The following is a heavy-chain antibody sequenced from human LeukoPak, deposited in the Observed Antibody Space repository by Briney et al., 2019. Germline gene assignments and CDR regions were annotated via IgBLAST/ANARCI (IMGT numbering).Heavy chain of an antibody. CDR1: GFTLSTYA. CDR2: TSSSDAGT. Sequence: GGSLRLSCAASGFTLSTYAMSWVRQTPGKGLEWVAATSSSDAGTYHADSVRGRFTISRDNSKNTLYLQMNSLRAEDTAVYYCAKDGDEHIVVVTAVYYYMDVWGKGTTVTISS. CDR3: AKDGDEHIVVVTAVYYYMDV. D-gene: IGHD2-21*02. J-gene: IGHJ6*03. V-gene: IGHV3-23*01.